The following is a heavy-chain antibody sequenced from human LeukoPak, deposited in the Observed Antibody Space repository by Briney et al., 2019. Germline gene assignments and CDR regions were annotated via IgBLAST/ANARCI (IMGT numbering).Heavy chain of an antibody. CDR3: ARFGYCSSTSCYLAPYYYYYYMDV. D-gene: IGHD2-2*01. J-gene: IGHJ6*03. Sequence: NTSETLSLTCTVSGGSISSSSYYWGWIRQPPGKGLEWIGSIYYSGSTYYNPSLKSRVTISVDTSKNQFSLKLSSVTAADTAVYYCARFGYCSSTSCYLAPYYYYYYMDVWGKGTTVTVSS. CDR1: GGSISSSSYY. V-gene: IGHV4-39*01. CDR2: IYYSGST.